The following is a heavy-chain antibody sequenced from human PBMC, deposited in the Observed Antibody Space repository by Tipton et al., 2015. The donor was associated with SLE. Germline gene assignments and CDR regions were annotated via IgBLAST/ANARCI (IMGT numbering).Heavy chain of an antibody. Sequence: GSLRLSCEASGFTYNNYAMSWVRQAPGKGLEWVSTISGSGSNTFYADSVKGRFSIFRDNSKNTLYLQMNGLRVEDTAVYYCAKGSLWGGVSHFDYWGHGTLVTVSS. CDR2: ISGSGSNT. CDR1: GFTYNNYA. D-gene: IGHD3-16*01. J-gene: IGHJ4*01. CDR3: AKGSLWGGVSHFDY. V-gene: IGHV3-23*01.